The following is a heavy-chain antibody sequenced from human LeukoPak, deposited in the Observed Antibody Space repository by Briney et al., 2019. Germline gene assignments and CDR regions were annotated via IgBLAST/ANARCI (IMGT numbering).Heavy chain of an antibody. D-gene: IGHD6-13*01. J-gene: IGHJ4*02. CDR1: GGSFSGYY. CDR2: INHSGST. CDR3: ARRKYSSSWSRFDY. Sequence: PSETLSLTCAVYGGSFSGYYWSWIRPPPGKGLEWVGEINHSGSTNYNPSLKSRVTISVDTSKNQFSLKLSSVTAADTAVYYCARRKYSSSWSRFDYWGQGTLVTVSS. V-gene: IGHV4-34*01.